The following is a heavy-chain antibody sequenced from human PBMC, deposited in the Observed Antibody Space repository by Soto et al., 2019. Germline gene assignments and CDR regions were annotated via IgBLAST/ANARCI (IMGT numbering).Heavy chain of an antibody. CDR2: INGDGSIT. Sequence: EEHLVESGGTLVQPGGSLRLSCVASGFSFSSYWMYWVRQDPGKGLMWVSRINGDGSITHYADSVMGRFTISRDNAKNTVYLQMTSLRADDTARYYCVRLLDRDLWGHGTLVTVSS. CDR3: VRLLDRDL. CDR1: GFSFSSYW. J-gene: IGHJ5*02. D-gene: IGHD2-15*01. V-gene: IGHV3-74*01.